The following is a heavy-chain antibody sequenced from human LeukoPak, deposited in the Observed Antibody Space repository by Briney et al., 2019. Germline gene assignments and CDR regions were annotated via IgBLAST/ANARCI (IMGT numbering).Heavy chain of an antibody. CDR3: AKGRGSDAFDI. CDR1: GGIFSTYA. Sequence: SVKVSCKASGGIFSTYAINWVRQAPGQGLEWMRRIIPILHQANYAQKFRDRVTITADESTSTAYMDLSSLRSEDTAVYYCAKGRGSDAFDIWGQGTVVTVSS. V-gene: IGHV1-69*11. J-gene: IGHJ3*02. CDR2: IIPILHQA.